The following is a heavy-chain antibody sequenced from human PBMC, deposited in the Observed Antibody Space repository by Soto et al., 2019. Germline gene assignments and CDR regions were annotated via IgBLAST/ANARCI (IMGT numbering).Heavy chain of an antibody. Sequence: QVQLVQSGAELKKPGASVKVYCKVSGYTLTELSMHWVRQAPGKGLEWMGGFDSEDGETIYAQKFQGRVTMTEDTSTDTAYRELSSLRSEDTAVYYCATDLWNDEDDAFDIWGQGSMVTVSS. CDR3: ATDLWNDEDDAFDI. CDR2: FDSEDGET. V-gene: IGHV1-24*01. CDR1: GYTLTELS. J-gene: IGHJ3*02. D-gene: IGHD1-1*01.